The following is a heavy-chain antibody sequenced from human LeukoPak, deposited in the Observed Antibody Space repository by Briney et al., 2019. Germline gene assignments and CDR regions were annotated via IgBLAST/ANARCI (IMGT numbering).Heavy chain of an antibody. V-gene: IGHV1-69*04. Sequence: ASVKVSCKASGGTFSSYAITWVRQAPGQGLEWMGRIIPLLGIANYAQKFQGRVTITADKFTNTGYMELSSLRSEDTAVYYCARDHKDRYYASGNYFPLDYWGQGTLVTVSS. CDR2: IIPLLGIA. J-gene: IGHJ4*02. CDR1: GGTFSSYA. D-gene: IGHD3-10*01. CDR3: ARDHKDRYYASGNYFPLDY.